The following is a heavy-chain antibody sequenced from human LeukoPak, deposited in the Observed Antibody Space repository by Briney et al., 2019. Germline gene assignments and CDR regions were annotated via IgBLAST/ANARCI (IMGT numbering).Heavy chain of an antibody. V-gene: IGHV3-30*04. D-gene: IGHD3-22*01. CDR1: GFTFSSYA. Sequence: PGGSLRLSCAASGFTFSSYAMHWVRQAPGKGLEWVAAISYDGSDKYYTDSVKGRFTISRVNSENTLYLQMNSLGAEDTAIYYCAKVKEDRYYNSRGFYLDYWGQGTLVTVSS. J-gene: IGHJ4*02. CDR2: ISYDGSDK. CDR3: AKVKEDRYYNSRGFYLDY.